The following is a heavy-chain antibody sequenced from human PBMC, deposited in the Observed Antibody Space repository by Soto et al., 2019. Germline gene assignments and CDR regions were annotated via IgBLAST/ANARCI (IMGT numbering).Heavy chain of an antibody. V-gene: IGHV1-18*01. CDR2: ISAYNGNT. CDR1: GYTFPSYG. J-gene: IGHJ4*02. CDR3: ARTPASGSSPL. Sequence: QVQLVQSGAEMKKPGASVKVSCKASGYTFPSYGISWVRQAPGQGLEWMGWISAYNGNTHFAQKFQGRDNMTTDTSTTTAYMELRSLRSDDTALYYCARTPASGSSPLWGQGTLVTVAS. D-gene: IGHD1-26*01.